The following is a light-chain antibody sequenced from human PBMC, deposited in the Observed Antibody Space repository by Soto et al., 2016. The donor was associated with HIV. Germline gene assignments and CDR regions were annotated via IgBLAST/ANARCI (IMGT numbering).Light chain of an antibody. CDR1: NIGDRG. V-gene: IGLV3-21*03. Sequence: SYVLTQPPSVSVAPGKTARITCGGDNIGDRGVHWHQQKPGQAPVLVVYDDSGRPSGIPERFSGSNSGNTATLSISRVAAGDEADYYCQVWDSSSDDVFGTGTKVTVL. CDR3: QVWDSSSDDV. CDR2: DDS. J-gene: IGLJ1*01.